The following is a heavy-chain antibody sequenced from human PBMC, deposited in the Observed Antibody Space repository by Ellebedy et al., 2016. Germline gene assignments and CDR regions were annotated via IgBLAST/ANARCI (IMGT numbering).Heavy chain of an antibody. Sequence: ASVKVSCKASGGTFSGYAIGWVRQAPGQGLEWMGLIIPMLGTTKYAQKFQGSVTITADESTSTAYMELSSLRSDDSAVYFCGGGLWSGYIFPQDLWGRGTLVTVSS. CDR3: GGGLWSGYIFPQDL. CDR2: IIPMLGTT. J-gene: IGHJ2*01. V-gene: IGHV1-69*13. CDR1: GGTFSGYA. D-gene: IGHD3-3*01.